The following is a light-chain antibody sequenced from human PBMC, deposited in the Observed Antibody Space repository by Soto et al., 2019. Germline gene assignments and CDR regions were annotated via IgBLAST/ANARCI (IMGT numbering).Light chain of an antibody. CDR3: QQYNHYSGLT. CDR2: DAS. Sequence: DIQMTQSPSILSTSVGDRVTITCRASQSISRWLARYQQKPGKAPKLLIYDASSLESGVPSRFSGSGSGTEFTLTISSLQPDDFATYYCQQYNHYSGLTFGGGTKVDIK. CDR1: QSISRW. J-gene: IGKJ4*01. V-gene: IGKV1-5*01.